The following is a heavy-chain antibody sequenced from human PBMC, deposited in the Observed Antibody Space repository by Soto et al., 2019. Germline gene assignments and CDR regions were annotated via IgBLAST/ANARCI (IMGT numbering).Heavy chain of an antibody. D-gene: IGHD4-17*01. CDR2: ISLDGSNK. CDR1: GFTFSSYA. J-gene: IGHJ4*02. Sequence: QVQLVESGGGVVQPGRSLRLSCAASGFTFSSYAMHWVRQAPGKGLEWVALISLDGSNKYYADSVTGRFTISRDNSKNTQYLQMNSLSSEDTAIYYFTKEGPVTTGTFDYWGQGALVTVSS. CDR3: TKEGPVTTGTFDY. V-gene: IGHV3-30*18.